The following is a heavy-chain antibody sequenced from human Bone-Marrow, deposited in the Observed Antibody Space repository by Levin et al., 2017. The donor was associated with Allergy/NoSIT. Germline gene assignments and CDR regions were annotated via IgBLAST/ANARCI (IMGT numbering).Heavy chain of an antibody. D-gene: IGHD6-19*01. V-gene: IGHV4-39*01. Sequence: PSETLSLTCNVSGDSITNGIYYWAWIRQSPVKGLEWIANIYHSGATFSNPSLRTRATLSVDTSKNHFSLTLTSVTAAHTAVYYCARVPRSVAGVFQHWGHGTLVTVSS. CDR1: GDSITNGIYY. J-gene: IGHJ1*01. CDR2: IYHSGAT. CDR3: ARVPRSVAGVFQH.